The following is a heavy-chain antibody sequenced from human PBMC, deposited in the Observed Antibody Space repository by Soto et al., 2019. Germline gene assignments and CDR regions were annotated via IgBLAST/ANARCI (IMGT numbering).Heavy chain of an antibody. J-gene: IGHJ5*02. V-gene: IGHV4-4*07. CDR2: IYATGTT. Sequence: SETLSLTCTVSGASISGFYWSWIRKSAGKGLEWIGRIYATGTTDYNPSLKSRVMMSVGTSKKQFSLKLRSVTAADTAVYYCVRDGTKTLRDWFDPWGQGISVTVSS. CDR1: GASISGFY. D-gene: IGHD1-1*01. CDR3: VRDGTKTLRDWFDP.